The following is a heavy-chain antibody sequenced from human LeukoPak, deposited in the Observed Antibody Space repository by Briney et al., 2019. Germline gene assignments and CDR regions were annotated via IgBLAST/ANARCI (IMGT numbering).Heavy chain of an antibody. CDR2: ISDSGSYI. CDR1: RFTLSSYT. J-gene: IGHJ4*02. D-gene: IGHD5-24*01. V-gene: IGHV3-21*01. Sequence: PGGSLRLSCAASRFTLSSYTMNWVRQAPGKGLEWVSSISDSGSYIYYADSVKGRFTISRDNAKNLLYLKMKSLRGEDTAVYYCARGMRDGYNSGADWGQGTLVTVSS. CDR3: ARGMRDGYNSGAD.